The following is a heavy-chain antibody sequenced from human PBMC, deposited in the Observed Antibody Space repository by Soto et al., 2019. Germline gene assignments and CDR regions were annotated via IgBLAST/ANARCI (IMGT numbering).Heavy chain of an antibody. V-gene: IGHV1-69*08. Sequence: QDQLVQSGAEVKKPGSSVKVSCKASGGTFSSHTFSWVRQAPGQGLEWMGRIIPALGTATYAQKFQGRVTITADESATTVYVELNSLRSEDTAVYYCARPDFGDYGYFDLWAVAPWSLSPQ. CDR2: IIPALGTA. CDR1: GGTFSSHT. CDR3: ARPDFGDYGYFDL. J-gene: IGHJ2*01. D-gene: IGHD4-17*01.